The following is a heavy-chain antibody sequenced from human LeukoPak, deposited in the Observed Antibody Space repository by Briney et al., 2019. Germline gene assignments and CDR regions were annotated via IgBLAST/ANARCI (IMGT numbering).Heavy chain of an antibody. J-gene: IGHJ4*02. V-gene: IGHV4-59*08. CDR1: GGSISSYY. Sequence: SETLSLTCTVSGGSISSYYWSWIRQPPGKGLEWIGYIYYSGSTNYNPSLKSRVTISVDTSKNQFSLKLSSATAADTAVYYCARHRGYSGYVDYWGQGTLVTVSS. CDR3: ARHRGYSGYVDY. CDR2: IYYSGST. D-gene: IGHD5-12*01.